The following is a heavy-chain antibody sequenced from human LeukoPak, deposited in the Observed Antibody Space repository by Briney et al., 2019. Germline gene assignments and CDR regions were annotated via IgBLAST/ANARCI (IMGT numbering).Heavy chain of an antibody. D-gene: IGHD6-19*01. V-gene: IGHV3-21*01. CDR2: ISSSSSYI. CDR1: GFTFSSYS. J-gene: IGHJ6*02. CDR3: ARDEKVWLVIVYGMDV. Sequence: GGSLRLSCAASGFTFSSYSMNWVRQAPGKGLEWVSSISSSSSYIYYADSVKGRFTISRDNAKNSLYLQMNSLRAEDTAVYYCARDEKVWLVIVYGMDVWGQGTTVTVSS.